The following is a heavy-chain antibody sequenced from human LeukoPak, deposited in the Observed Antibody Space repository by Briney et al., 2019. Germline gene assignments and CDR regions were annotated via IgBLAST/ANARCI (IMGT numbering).Heavy chain of an antibody. Sequence: VASVKVSCKASGYTFTGYYMRWVRQAPGQGLEWMGRINPNSGGTNYAQKFQGRVTMTRDTSISTAYMELSRLRSDDTAVYYCAREKVRQSGMDVWGQGTTVTVSS. V-gene: IGHV1-2*06. CDR1: GYTFTGYY. CDR3: AREKVRQSGMDV. J-gene: IGHJ6*02. CDR2: INPNSGGT. D-gene: IGHD2-2*01.